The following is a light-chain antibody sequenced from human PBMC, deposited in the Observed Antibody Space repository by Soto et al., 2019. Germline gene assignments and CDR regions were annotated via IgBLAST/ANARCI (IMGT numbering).Light chain of an antibody. V-gene: IGKV1-17*01. CDR3: IQHATYPRA. Sequence: IQMTQSPSSLSASVGDRVTITCRASQAITHYLGWYQQKPGQAPKRLIFDVSTLQSGVPSRFSGSGSWTEFTLTISSLQPEDFATYYCIQHATYPRAFGQGTKLEI. CDR1: QAITHY. J-gene: IGKJ2*01. CDR2: DVS.